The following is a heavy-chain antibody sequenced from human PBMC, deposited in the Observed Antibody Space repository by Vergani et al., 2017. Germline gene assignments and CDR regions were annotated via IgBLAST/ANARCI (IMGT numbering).Heavy chain of an antibody. CDR2: IKLDGSEK. D-gene: IGHD6-13*01. CDR3: ARKPYSSSWYNWFDP. Sequence: EVQLEESGGGLVLPGRSLRLSCVASGFTSAGYAMHWVRQAPGKGLEWVANIKLDGSEKYYVDSMKGRFTISRDNAKNSLYLQMNSLRAEDTAMYYCARKPYSSSWYNWFDPWGQGTLVTVSS. CDR1: GFTSAGYA. V-gene: IGHV3-7*01. J-gene: IGHJ5*02.